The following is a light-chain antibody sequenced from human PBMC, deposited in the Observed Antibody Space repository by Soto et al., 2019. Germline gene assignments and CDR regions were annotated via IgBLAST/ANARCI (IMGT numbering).Light chain of an antibody. CDR2: DNN. V-gene: IGLV1-51*01. CDR3: GTWDSSLSVGV. Sequence: QSVLTQPPSVSAAPGQKVTISCSGASSNIGNNYVSWYQQFPGTAPKLLIYDNNKRPSGIPDLFSGSKSGTSATLAITGLQTGDEADYYCGTWDSSLSVGVFGGGTKLTGL. CDR1: SSNIGNNY. J-gene: IGLJ2*01.